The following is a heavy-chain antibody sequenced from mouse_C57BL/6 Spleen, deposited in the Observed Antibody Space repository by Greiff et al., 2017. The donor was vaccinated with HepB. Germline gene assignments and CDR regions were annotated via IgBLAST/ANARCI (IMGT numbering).Heavy chain of an antibody. Sequence: QVQLQQSGAELVRPGASVTLSCKASGYTFTDYEMHWVKQTPVHGLEWIGAIDPETGGTAYNQKFKGKAILTADKSSSTAYMELRSLTSEDSAVYYCTRSPYYYGSSSQDFDYWGQGTTLTVSS. CDR1: GYTFTDYE. J-gene: IGHJ2*01. CDR3: TRSPYYYGSSSQDFDY. CDR2: IDPETGGT. D-gene: IGHD1-1*01. V-gene: IGHV1-15*01.